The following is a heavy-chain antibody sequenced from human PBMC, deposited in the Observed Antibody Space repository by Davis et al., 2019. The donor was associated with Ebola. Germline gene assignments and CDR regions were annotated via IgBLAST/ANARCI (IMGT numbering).Heavy chain of an antibody. CDR2: IIPIFGTA. V-gene: IGHV1-69*13. D-gene: IGHD3-10*01. Sequence: SVKVSCKASGGTFSSYAISWVRQAPGQGLEWMGGIIPIFGTANYAQKFQGRVTITADESTSTAYMELSSLRSEDTAVYYCAKAPNYYGSGSYYNPKDYYYYGMDVWGQGTTVTVSS. CDR3: AKAPNYYGSGSYYNPKDYYYYGMDV. CDR1: GGTFSSYA. J-gene: IGHJ6*02.